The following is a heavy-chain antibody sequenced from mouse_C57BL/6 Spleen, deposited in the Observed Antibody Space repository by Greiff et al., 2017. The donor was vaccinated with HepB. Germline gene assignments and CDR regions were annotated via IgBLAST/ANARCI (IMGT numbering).Heavy chain of an antibody. CDR1: GYAFTNYL. D-gene: IGHD1-1*01. Sequence: VQLQQSGAELVRPGTSVKVSCKASGYAFTNYLIEWVKQRPGQGLEWIGVINPGSGGTNYNEKFKGKATLTAEKSSSTAYMQLSSLTSEDSAVYFCARFTTVVAPYYFDYWGQGTTLTVSS. J-gene: IGHJ2*01. V-gene: IGHV1-54*01. CDR3: ARFTTVVAPYYFDY. CDR2: INPGSGGT.